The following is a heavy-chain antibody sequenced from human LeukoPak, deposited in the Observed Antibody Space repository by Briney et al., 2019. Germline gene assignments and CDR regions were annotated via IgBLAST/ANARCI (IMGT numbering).Heavy chain of an antibody. CDR1: GVSMSSYF. Sequence: SETLSLTCTVSGVSMSSYFWSWIRQPPGKGLEWIGYIYYSGSTNYNPSLKSRVTISLDTSGNQFSLKLNSVTAADTAVYYCARDYQGGYGDKTVDYWGQGTLVTVSS. CDR3: ARDYQGGYGDKTVDY. J-gene: IGHJ4*02. V-gene: IGHV4-59*12. CDR2: IYYSGST. D-gene: IGHD5-18*01.